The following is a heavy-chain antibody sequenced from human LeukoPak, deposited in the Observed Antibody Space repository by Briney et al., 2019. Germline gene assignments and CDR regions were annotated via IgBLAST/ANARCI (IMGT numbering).Heavy chain of an antibody. D-gene: IGHD4-17*01. J-gene: IGHJ3*02. V-gene: IGHV4-39*01. CDR2: IHYTGRA. CDR1: SGSISSTTYY. CDR3: ARHFDNGDYKKTFDI. Sequence: SETLSLTCSVFSGSISSTTYYWVWIRQPPGKGLECIASIHYTGRAYYNPSLKSRATISADTSKNHFSLHLRTVTAADTAVYYCARHFDNGDYKKTFDIWGQGTMVTVSS.